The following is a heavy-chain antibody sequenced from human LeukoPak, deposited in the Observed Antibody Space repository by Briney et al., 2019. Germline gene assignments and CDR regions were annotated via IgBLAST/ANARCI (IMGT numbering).Heavy chain of an antibody. CDR3: AKGHRYSSGWYWGHWFDP. CDR1: GGSFSDYY. Sequence: SETLSLTCAVYGGSFSDYYWTWIRQPPGKGLEWIGEINHSGSTNYNPSLKSRVTISVDTSKKQFFLRLSSVTAADTAVYYCAKGHRYSSGWYWGHWFDPWGQGTLVTVSS. CDR2: INHSGST. D-gene: IGHD6-19*01. V-gene: IGHV4-34*01. J-gene: IGHJ5*02.